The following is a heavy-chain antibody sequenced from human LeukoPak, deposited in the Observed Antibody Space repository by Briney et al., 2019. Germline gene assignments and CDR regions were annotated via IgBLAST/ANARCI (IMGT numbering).Heavy chain of an antibody. Sequence: SETLSLTCTVSGGSISSSSYYWGWIRQPPGKGLEWIGSIYYSGSTYYNPSLKSRVTISVDTSKNQFSLKLSSVTAADTAVYYCARHGLYYGSGNDWFDPWGQGTLVTVSS. CDR3: ARHGLYYGSGNDWFDP. D-gene: IGHD3-10*01. CDR2: IYYSGST. V-gene: IGHV4-39*01. J-gene: IGHJ5*02. CDR1: GGSISSSSYY.